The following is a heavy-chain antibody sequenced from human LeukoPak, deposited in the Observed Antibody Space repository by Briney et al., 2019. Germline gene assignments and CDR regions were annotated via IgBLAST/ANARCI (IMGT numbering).Heavy chain of an antibody. Sequence: GGSLRLSCAASGFTVSSNYMSWVRQAPGKGLEWVSVIYSGGSTYYADSVKGRFTISRDNSKNTLYLQMNSLRAEDTAVYSCARGLAWFGRFDYWGQGTLVTVSS. J-gene: IGHJ4*02. CDR1: GFTVSSNY. V-gene: IGHV3-53*01. CDR2: IYSGGST. CDR3: ARGLAWFGRFDY. D-gene: IGHD3-10*01.